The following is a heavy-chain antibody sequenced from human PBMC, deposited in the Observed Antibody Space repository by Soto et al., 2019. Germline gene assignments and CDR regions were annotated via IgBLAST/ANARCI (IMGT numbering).Heavy chain of an antibody. CDR2: IMPIFRTP. J-gene: IGHJ6*02. Sequence: QVQLEQSGAEVKKPGSSVKVSCKASGGTFSNSAISWVRQAPGQGLEWMGGIMPIFRTPDYAQKFQGRVTITADESTSPAYMELTGLRSDDTAVYYCASDKDRLQLGGNYYYILDVWGQGTTVTVSS. CDR1: GGTFSNSA. D-gene: IGHD5-12*01. V-gene: IGHV1-69*12. CDR3: ASDKDRLQLGGNYYYILDV.